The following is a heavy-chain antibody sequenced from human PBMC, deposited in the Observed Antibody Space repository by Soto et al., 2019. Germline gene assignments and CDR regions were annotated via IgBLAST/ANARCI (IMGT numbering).Heavy chain of an antibody. CDR3: ARDVITIFGDYYYYGMDV. CDR1: GFTFSSYS. CDR2: ISSSSSYI. Sequence: GGSLRLSCAASGFTFSSYSMNWVRQAPGKGLEWVSSISSSSSYIYYADSVKGRFTISRDNAKNSLYLQMNSLRAEDTAVYYCARDVITIFGDYYYYGMDVWGQGTTVTVSS. D-gene: IGHD3-3*01. V-gene: IGHV3-21*01. J-gene: IGHJ6*02.